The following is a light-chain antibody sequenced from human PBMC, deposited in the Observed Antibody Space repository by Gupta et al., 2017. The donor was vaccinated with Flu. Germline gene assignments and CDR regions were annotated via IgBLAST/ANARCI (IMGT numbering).Light chain of an antibody. J-gene: IGLJ1*01. CDR1: SSDVGSSNS. CDR2: DVS. V-gene: IGLV2-14*03. Sequence: ITIACPGTSSDVGSSNSVPWFHHHPGQAPNLLIYDVSNRPSGVPGRFSGSKSGNTASLTITWLEAEDAGDYFCHSYTNTNTFCVFGTGTKLTVL. CDR3: HSYTNTNTFCV.